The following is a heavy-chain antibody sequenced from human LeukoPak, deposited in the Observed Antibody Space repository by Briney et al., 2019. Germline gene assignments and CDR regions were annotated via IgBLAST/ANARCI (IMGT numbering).Heavy chain of an antibody. CDR2: IYHSGST. J-gene: IGHJ5*02. Sequence: PSETLSLTCTVSGGSISSYYWNWIRQPPGKGLEWIGYIYHSGSTSYNPSLKSRVTISVDTSKNEFSLKLTSVTAADTAVYYCARDHASYGSSSFDPWGQGTLVTVSS. V-gene: IGHV4-59*13. CDR1: GGSISSYY. CDR3: ARDHASYGSSSFDP. D-gene: IGHD3-10*01.